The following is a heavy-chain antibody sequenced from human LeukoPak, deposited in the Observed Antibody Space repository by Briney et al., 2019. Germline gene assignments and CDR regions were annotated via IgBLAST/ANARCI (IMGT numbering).Heavy chain of an antibody. CDR1: GFTFSSYG. J-gene: IGHJ4*02. V-gene: IGHV3-23*01. CDR3: AKDLTMTTLTVVY. D-gene: IGHD4-11*01. CDR2: ISGSGGST. Sequence: PGGSLRLSCATSGFTFSSYGMHWVRQAPGKGLECVSGISGSGGSTYYADSVKGRFTISRDNSKDTLYLQMNSLRAEDTAVYYCAKDLTMTTLTVVYWGQGTLVTVSS.